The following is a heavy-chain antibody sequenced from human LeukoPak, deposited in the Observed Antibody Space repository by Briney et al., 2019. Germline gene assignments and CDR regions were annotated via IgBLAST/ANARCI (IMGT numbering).Heavy chain of an antibody. CDR2: IYYSGST. CDR3: ARARPLYCSGGSCDWFDP. V-gene: IGHV4-59*01. Sequence: PSETLSVTCTVSGGSISSYYWSCIRQPPGKGLEWIGYIYYSGSTNYNPSLKSRVTISVDTSKNQFSLKLSSVTAADTAVYYCARARPLYCSGGSCDWFDPRGQGTLVTVSS. CDR1: GGSISSYY. D-gene: IGHD2-15*01. J-gene: IGHJ5*02.